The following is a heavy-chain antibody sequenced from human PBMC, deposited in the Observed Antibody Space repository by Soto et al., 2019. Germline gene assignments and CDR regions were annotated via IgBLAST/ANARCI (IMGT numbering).Heavy chain of an antibody. CDR2: IYYRGST. V-gene: IGHV4-59*01. D-gene: IGHD6-19*01. Sequence: RLLLGKGLEWIGYIYYRGSTSYNPSLKSRVTISVDTSKNQFSLKLRSVTAADTAVYYCASYRSSGRDQGSGMHVSAQVTTLTV. CDR3: ASYRSSGRDQGSGMHV. J-gene: IGHJ6*01.